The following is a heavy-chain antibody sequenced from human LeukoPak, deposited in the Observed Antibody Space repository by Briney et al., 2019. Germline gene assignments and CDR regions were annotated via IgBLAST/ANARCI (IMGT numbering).Heavy chain of an antibody. CDR1: GGSISSSSYY. CDR2: IYYSGST. D-gene: IGHD2-15*01. J-gene: IGHJ4*02. CDR3: ARHQGDFITTPLDY. V-gene: IGHV4-39*01. Sequence: SETLSLTCTVSGGSISSSSYYWGWLRQPPGKGLEWIGSIYYSGSTYYNPSLKSRVTISVDTPKNQFSLRLSSVTAADTAVYSCARHQGDFITTPLDYWGQGTLVTVSS.